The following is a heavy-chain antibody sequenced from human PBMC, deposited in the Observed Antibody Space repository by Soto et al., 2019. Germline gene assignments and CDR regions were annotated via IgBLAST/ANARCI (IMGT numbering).Heavy chain of an antibody. D-gene: IGHD4-17*01. CDR1: GFTFSSYA. CDR2: ISGSGGST. Sequence: GGSMRLSCAASGFTFSSYAMSWVRQAPGKGLEWVSAISGSGGSTYYADSVKGRFTISRDNSKNTLYLQMNSLRAEDTAVYYCAKATTVTTKSSYWYFDLWGRGTLVTVSS. CDR3: AKATTVTTKSSYWYFDL. V-gene: IGHV3-23*01. J-gene: IGHJ2*01.